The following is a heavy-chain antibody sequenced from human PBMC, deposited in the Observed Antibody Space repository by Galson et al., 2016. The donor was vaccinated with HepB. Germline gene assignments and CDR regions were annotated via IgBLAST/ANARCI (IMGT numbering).Heavy chain of an antibody. Sequence: SLRLSCAASRFTFNNYDMHWVRQAPGKGLEWISFITSSGATIFYADSVKGRFTISRDNAKNSLYLLMNSLRAEDTAVYYCARNGVATYMVYGMDVWGQGTTVTVSS. CDR2: ITSSGATI. J-gene: IGHJ6*02. CDR1: RFTFNNYD. D-gene: IGHD3-10*01. V-gene: IGHV3-48*03. CDR3: ARNGVATYMVYGMDV.